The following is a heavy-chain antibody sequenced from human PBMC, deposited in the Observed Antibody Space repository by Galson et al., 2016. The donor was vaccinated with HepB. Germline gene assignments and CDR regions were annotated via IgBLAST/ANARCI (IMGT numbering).Heavy chain of an antibody. CDR3: TKAKVRTRGMDV. Sequence: SLRLSCAASGFTFRNYVMNWVRQAPGKGLEWVSSISGSGNSTYYADSVKGRFTISRDNSEDTLYLQMNSLRAEDTALYYCTKAKVRTRGMDVWGQGTSVTVSS. V-gene: IGHV3-23*01. CDR2: ISGSGNST. CDR1: GFTFRNYV. J-gene: IGHJ6*02. D-gene: IGHD1-7*01.